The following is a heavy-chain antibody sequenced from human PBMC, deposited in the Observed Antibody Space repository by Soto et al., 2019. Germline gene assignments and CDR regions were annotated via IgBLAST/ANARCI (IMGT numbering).Heavy chain of an antibody. V-gene: IGHV3-48*02. J-gene: IGHJ4*02. CDR1: GFTFSSYS. Sequence: EVQLVESGGGLVQPGGALRLSCAASGFTFSSYSMNWVRQAPGKGLGWGSYISSSSSTIYYADSVKGRFTISRDNAKNSLYLQMNSLRDEDTAVYYCARDLAHYYDSSGYPCFDYWGQGTLVTVSS. CDR3: ARDLAHYYDSSGYPCFDY. CDR2: ISSSSSTI. D-gene: IGHD3-22*01.